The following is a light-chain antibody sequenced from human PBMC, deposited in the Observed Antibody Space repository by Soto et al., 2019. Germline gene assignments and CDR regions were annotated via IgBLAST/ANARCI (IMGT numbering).Light chain of an antibody. Sequence: QSALTQPASVSGSPGQSITISCTGTSSDVGGYDYVSWYQQHPGKAPKLMIYDVSNRPSGVSNRFSGSKAANTASLTISGLPAEDAADYYCSSYTSSSTVVFGGGTQLTVL. CDR3: SSYTSSSTVV. J-gene: IGLJ2*01. CDR2: DVS. CDR1: SSDVGGYDY. V-gene: IGLV2-14*01.